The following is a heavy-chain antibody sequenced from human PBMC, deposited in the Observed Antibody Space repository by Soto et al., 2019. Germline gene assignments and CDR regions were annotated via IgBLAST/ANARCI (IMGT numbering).Heavy chain of an antibody. Sequence: PSETLSLTCTVSAGSIRSVGNYWSWLRQNPRRGLEWIGNIYYRGNTYYNPSLKRRLTISLDTSKNQFSLTLSSVTAADTAVYYCARDRLMATAGTARHYFGLDVWGQGTTVTVSS. CDR3: ARDRLMATAGTARHYFGLDV. CDR2: IYYRGNT. V-gene: IGHV4-31*03. J-gene: IGHJ6*02. D-gene: IGHD5-18*01. CDR1: AGSIRSVGNY.